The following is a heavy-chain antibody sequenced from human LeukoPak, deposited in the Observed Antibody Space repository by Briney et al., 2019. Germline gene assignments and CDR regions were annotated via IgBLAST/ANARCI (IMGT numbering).Heavy chain of an antibody. CDR3: ARDYSSSIY. CDR2: INPNNGDT. J-gene: IGHJ4*02. D-gene: IGHD6-6*01. Sequence: ASVKVSCKASGYTFTGYYMYWMRQAPGQGLEWMGWINPNNGDTNYAQKFQGRVTMTSDTSISTAYMELTRLRSDDTAMYYCARDYSSSIYWGQGTLVTVSS. V-gene: IGHV1-2*02. CDR1: GYTFTGYY.